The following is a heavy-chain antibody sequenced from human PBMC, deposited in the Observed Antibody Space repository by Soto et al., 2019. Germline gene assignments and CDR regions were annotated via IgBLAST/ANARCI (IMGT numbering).Heavy chain of an antibody. CDR3: ARLNGDPDS. Sequence: SETLSLTCAVSGASISSGGHSWTWIRQPRGEGLEWIGYFSHTGGTYYNPSLKSRVIISVDGSKNHLSLKLRSVTAADTAVYYCARLNGDPDSWGQGTLVTVS. V-gene: IGHV4-30-2*01. CDR1: GASISSGGHS. D-gene: IGHD7-27*01. CDR2: FSHTGGT. J-gene: IGHJ4*02.